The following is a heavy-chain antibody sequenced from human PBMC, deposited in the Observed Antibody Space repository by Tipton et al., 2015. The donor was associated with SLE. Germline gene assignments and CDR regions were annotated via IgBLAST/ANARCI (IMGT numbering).Heavy chain of an antibody. Sequence: TLSLTCTVSGVSISSSRYYSTWSWIRQSAGKGLDWIGRISSTGSTNYNPSLKSRVTISVDTSKNQFSLRLTSVTAADTAVYYCATELFRGYTSGWGPDYWGQGTLVTVSS. CDR1: GVSISSSRYYST. V-gene: IGHV4-61*02. J-gene: IGHJ4*02. CDR3: ATELFRGYTSGWGPDY. D-gene: IGHD6-19*01. CDR2: ISSTGST.